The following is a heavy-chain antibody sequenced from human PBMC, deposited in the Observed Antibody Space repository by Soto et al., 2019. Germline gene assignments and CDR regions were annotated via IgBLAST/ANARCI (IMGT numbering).Heavy chain of an antibody. CDR2: IHYNGNT. D-gene: IGHD5-12*01. Sequence: ASETLSLTCTGSGDSISAYSLSWVRQPPGKGLEWIGNIHYNGNTKYNPSLKSRVSMSVDTSKNQFSLRLISVTAADTAKYFCAREGNLGRWLQPLDFWGQGTLVTVSS. J-gene: IGHJ4*02. CDR3: AREGNLGRWLQPLDF. CDR1: GDSISAYS. V-gene: IGHV4-59*01.